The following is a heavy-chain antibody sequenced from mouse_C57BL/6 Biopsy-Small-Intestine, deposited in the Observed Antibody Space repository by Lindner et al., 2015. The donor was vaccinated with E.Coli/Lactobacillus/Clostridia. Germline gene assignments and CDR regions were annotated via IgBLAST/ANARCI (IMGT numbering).Heavy chain of an antibody. V-gene: IGHV3-6*01. CDR1: GYSITSGYY. CDR2: ISYDGSN. Sequence: VQLQESGPGLVKPSQSLSLTCSVTGYSITSGYYWNWIRQFPGNKLEWMGYISYDGSNNYNPSLKNRISITRDTSKNLVFLKLNSVTTEDTATYYCASYYYAMDYWGQGTSVTVSS. CDR3: ASYYYAMDY. J-gene: IGHJ4*01.